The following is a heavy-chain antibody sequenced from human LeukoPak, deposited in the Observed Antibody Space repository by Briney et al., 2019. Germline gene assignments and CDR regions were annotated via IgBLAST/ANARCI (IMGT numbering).Heavy chain of an antibody. CDR2: ISTYNGNT. J-gene: IGHJ4*02. D-gene: IGHD3-9*01. CDR1: GYTFTSHG. Sequence: ASVKVSCKASGYTFTSHGISWVRQAPGQGLEWMGWISTYNGNTNYAQKLQGRVAMTTDTSTSTAYMELRSLRSDDTAVYYCARGRALYYDILTGYYGGYFDYWGQGTLVTVSS. V-gene: IGHV1-18*01. CDR3: ARGRALYYDILTGYYGGYFDY.